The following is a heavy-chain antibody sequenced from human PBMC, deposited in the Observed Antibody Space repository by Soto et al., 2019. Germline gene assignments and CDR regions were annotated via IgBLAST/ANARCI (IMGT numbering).Heavy chain of an antibody. D-gene: IGHD1-26*01. CDR2: INTDGSST. CDR1: GFTFSSYW. V-gene: IGHV3-74*01. Sequence: EVQLVESGGGLVQPGGSLRLSCAASGFTFSSYWVHWVRQAPGKGLVWVSRINTDGSSTSYADSVKGRFTISRDNAKNTLYLQMNSLGAEDTAVDYCARRGQVGSGLAHWGQGTLVTVSS. CDR3: ARRGQVGSGLAH. J-gene: IGHJ5*02.